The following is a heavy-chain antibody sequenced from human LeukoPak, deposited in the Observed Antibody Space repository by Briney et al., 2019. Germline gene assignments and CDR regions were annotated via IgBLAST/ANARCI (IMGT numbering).Heavy chain of an antibody. CDR3: ARAGYYYDSSGYYYEGFDY. Sequence: GGSLRLSCAASGFIFSSFGMHWVRQAPGKGLEWVVVISYDGRNKYYADSVKGRFTISRDNSKNTLYLQMNSLRAEDTAVYYCARAGYYYDSSGYYYEGFDYWGQGTLVTVSS. D-gene: IGHD3-22*01. V-gene: IGHV3-30*19. CDR2: ISYDGRNK. CDR1: GFIFSSFG. J-gene: IGHJ4*02.